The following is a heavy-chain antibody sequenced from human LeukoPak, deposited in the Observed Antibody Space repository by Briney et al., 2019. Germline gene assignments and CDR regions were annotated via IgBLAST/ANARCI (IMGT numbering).Heavy chain of an antibody. D-gene: IGHD3-10*01. CDR2: ISYDGSNK. J-gene: IGHJ6*02. CDR1: GFTFSSYA. Sequence: GGSLRLSYAASGFTFSSYAMHWVRQAPGKGLEWVAVISYDGSNKYYADSVKGRFTISRDNSKNTLYLQMNSLRAEDTAVYYCARRAFLWFGELLELDYGMDVWGQGTTVTVSS. CDR3: ARRAFLWFGELLELDYGMDV. V-gene: IGHV3-30*04.